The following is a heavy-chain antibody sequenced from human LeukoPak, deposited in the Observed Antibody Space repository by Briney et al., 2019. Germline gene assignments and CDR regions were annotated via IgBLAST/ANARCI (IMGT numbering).Heavy chain of an antibody. J-gene: IGHJ3*02. CDR1: GFTFDDYA. CDR3: ARVGLRGFYDAFDI. V-gene: IGHV3-9*01. Sequence: GGSLRLSCAASGFTFDDYAMHWVRQAPGKGLEWVSGISWNSGSIGYADSVKGRFTISRHNAKNSLYLQMNSLRAEDTAVYCCARVGLRGFYDAFDIWGQGTMVTVSS. CDR2: ISWNSGSI. D-gene: IGHD2/OR15-2a*01.